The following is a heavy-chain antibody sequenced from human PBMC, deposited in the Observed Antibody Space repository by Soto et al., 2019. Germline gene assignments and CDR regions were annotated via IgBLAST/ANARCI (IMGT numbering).Heavy chain of an antibody. Sequence: PSETLSLTCTVSGGSISSYYWSWIRQPPGKGLGGIGYIYYSGSTNYNPSLKSRVTISVDTSKNQFSLKLSSVTAADTAVYYCARGGRVRMYYDFWSGSYDYWGQGTLVTVSS. V-gene: IGHV4-59*08. D-gene: IGHD3-3*01. CDR3: ARGGRVRMYYDFWSGSYDY. J-gene: IGHJ4*02. CDR1: GGSISSYY. CDR2: IYYSGST.